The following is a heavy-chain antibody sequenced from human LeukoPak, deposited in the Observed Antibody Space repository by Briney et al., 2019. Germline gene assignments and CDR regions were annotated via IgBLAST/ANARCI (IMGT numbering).Heavy chain of an antibody. V-gene: IGHV4-59*11. D-gene: IGHD6-13*01. CDR2: IYYSGST. J-gene: IGHJ4*02. CDR3: AREYSAFDY. CDR1: GDPITTSSNHK. Sequence: PSETLSLTCTVSGDPITTSSNHKWTWIRQPPGKGLEWIGYIYYSGSTNYNPSLKSRVTISVDTSKNQFSLKLNSVTAADTAVYYCAREYSAFDYWGQGTLVTVSS.